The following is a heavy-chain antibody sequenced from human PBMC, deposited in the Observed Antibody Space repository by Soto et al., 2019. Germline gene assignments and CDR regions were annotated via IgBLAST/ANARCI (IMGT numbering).Heavy chain of an antibody. Sequence: QVQLVQSGAEVKKPGASVKVSCKASGYTFTSYAMHWVRQAPGQRLEWMGWINAGNGNTKYSQKFQGRVTITRDTAASRAYRELSSLRYEDTAGDYCARGLGLYYFDYWGQGTLVTVSS. D-gene: IGHD1-26*01. CDR3: ARGLGLYYFDY. J-gene: IGHJ4*02. CDR2: INAGNGNT. V-gene: IGHV1-3*01. CDR1: GYTFTSYA.